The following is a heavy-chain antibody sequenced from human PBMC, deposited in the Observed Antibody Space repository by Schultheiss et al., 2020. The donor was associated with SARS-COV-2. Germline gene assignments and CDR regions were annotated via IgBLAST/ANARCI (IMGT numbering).Heavy chain of an antibody. V-gene: IGHV4-30-2*06. J-gene: IGHJ4*02. CDR3: ARRSGDWFAWIDY. CDR1: GGSIRSGESY. CDR2: IYHSGST. D-gene: IGHD3-10*01. Sequence: SQTLSLTCTVSGGSIRSGESYWSWIRQSPGKGLEWIGTIYHSGSTYYNSSLKSRVTMSVDRSRTQFSLKLSSVTAADTAVYYCARRSGDWFAWIDYWGQGTLVTVSS.